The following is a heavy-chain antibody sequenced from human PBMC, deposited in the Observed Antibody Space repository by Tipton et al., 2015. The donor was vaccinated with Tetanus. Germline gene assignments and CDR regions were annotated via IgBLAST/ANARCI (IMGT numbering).Heavy chain of an antibody. CDR2: AFPGDSDT. CDR3: ARHGGSAVAGIIDS. V-gene: IGHV5-51*01. CDR1: GYDFTNYW. Sequence: QLVQSGAEVKKPGESLRISCKVSGYDFTNYWIAWVRQVSGKGLEWMGIAFPGDSDTRYSPSFQGQVTISADRSISTAYLQWSSLKASDAAMYYCARHGGSAVAGIIDSWGQGTLVTVSS. J-gene: IGHJ4*02. D-gene: IGHD6-19*01.